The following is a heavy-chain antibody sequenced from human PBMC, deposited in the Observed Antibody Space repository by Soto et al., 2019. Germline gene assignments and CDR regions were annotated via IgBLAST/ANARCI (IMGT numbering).Heavy chain of an antibody. V-gene: IGHV4-30-2*01. Sequence: SETLSLTCAVSGGSIIIGGYSWRWIRQPPGKGLEWIGYIYSGTTHYNPSLESRVTIAMDRSKNQVSLSLKSVTAADTAVYYCAREDSGAFFDFWGQGTLVTVSS. CDR2: IYSGTT. CDR3: AREDSGAFFDF. CDR1: GGSIIIGGYS. D-gene: IGHD2-15*01. J-gene: IGHJ4*02.